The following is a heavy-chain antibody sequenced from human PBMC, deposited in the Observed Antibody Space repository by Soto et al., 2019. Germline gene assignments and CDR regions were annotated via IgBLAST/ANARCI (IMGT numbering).Heavy chain of an antibody. D-gene: IGHD3-3*01. CDR1: GGSFSGYY. CDR3: ARNGSYYDFWSGYYFGGGMDV. V-gene: IGHV4-34*01. CDR2: INHSGST. Sequence: ASETLSLTCAVYGGSFSGYYWSWIRQPPGKGLEWIGEINHSGSTNYNPSLESRVTISVDTSKNQFSLKLSSVTAADTAVYYCARNGSYYDFWSGYYFGGGMDVWGQGTTVTVSS. J-gene: IGHJ6*02.